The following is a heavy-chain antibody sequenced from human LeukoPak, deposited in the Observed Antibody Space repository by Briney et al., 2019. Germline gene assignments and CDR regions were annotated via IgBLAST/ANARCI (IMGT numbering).Heavy chain of an antibody. CDR2: IYSGGST. J-gene: IGHJ4*02. CDR1: GFTFSSYA. Sequence: GGSLRLSCAASGFTFSSYAMHWVRQAPGKGLEWVSVIYSGGSTYYADSVKGRFTISRDNSKNTLYLQMNSLRAEDTALYYCARGRFLEWLSTYYYFDYWGQGTLVTVSS. CDR3: ARGRFLEWLSTYYYFDY. D-gene: IGHD3-3*01. V-gene: IGHV3-66*01.